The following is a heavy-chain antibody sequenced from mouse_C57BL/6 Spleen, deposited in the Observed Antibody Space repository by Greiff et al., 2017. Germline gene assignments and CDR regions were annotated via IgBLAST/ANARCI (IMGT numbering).Heavy chain of an antibody. CDR1: GYTFTSYW. V-gene: IGHV1-52*01. Sequence: QVQLQQPGAELVRPGSSVKLSCKASGYTFTSYWMHWVKQRPIQGLEWIGNIDPSDSETHYNQKFKDKATLTVDKSSSTAYMQLSSLTSEDSAVYYWARGYGSSYVDYWGQGTTLTVSS. CDR2: IDPSDSET. D-gene: IGHD1-1*01. CDR3: ARGYGSSYVDY. J-gene: IGHJ2*01.